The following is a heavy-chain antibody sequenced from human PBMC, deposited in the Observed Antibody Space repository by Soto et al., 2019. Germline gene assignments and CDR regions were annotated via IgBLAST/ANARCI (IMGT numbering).Heavy chain of an antibody. V-gene: IGHV1-69*13. J-gene: IGHJ6*02. D-gene: IGHD1-1*01. CDR3: ARGTWNDEYYYYYGMDV. CDR1: GGTFSSYA. CDR2: IIPIFGTA. Sequence: SVKVSCKASGGTFSSYAISWVRQAPGQGLEWMGGIIPIFGTANYAQKFQGRVTITADESTSTAYMELSSLRSEDTAVYYCARGTWNDEYYYYYGMDVWGQGTTVTVSS.